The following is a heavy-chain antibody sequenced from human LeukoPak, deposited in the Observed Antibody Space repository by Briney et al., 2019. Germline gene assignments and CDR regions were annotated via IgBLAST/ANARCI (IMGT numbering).Heavy chain of an antibody. CDR3: ARGGWFDWLFYFDY. CDR1: GGSISSGGYY. V-gene: IGHV4-31*03. J-gene: IGHJ4*02. D-gene: IGHD3-9*01. Sequence: SQTLSLTCTVSGGSISSGGYYWSWIRQHPGKGLEWIGYIYYSGSTYYNPSLKSRVTISVDTSKNQFSLKLSSVTAADTAVYYCARGGWFDWLFYFDYWGQGTLVTVSS. CDR2: IYYSGST.